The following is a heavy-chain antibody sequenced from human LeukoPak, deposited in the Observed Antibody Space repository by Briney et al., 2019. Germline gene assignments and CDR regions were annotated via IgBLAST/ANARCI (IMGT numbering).Heavy chain of an antibody. D-gene: IGHD2-15*01. J-gene: IGHJ4*02. Sequence: ASAKVSCKASGGTFSSYAISWVRQAPGQGLEWMGRIIPILGIANYAQKFQGRVTITADKSTSTAYMELSSLRSEDTAVYYCARDDCSGGSCYPTVDYWGQGTLVTVSS. CDR2: IIPILGIA. CDR1: GGTFSSYA. V-gene: IGHV1-69*04. CDR3: ARDDCSGGSCYPTVDY.